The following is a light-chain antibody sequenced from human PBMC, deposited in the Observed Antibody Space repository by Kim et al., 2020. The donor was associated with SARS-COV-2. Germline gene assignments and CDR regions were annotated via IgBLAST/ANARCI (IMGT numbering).Light chain of an antibody. V-gene: IGKV3-11*01. CDR3: QHRGNWPT. J-gene: IGKJ5*01. CDR2: DAS. CDR1: QSVRTY. Sequence: PLSPGETATLSCRASQSVRTYLVWYQQKPAQAPRLLIYDASNRATGIPARFSGSGSGTDFTLTISSLEPEDFAVYYCQHRGNWPTFGQGTRLEIK.